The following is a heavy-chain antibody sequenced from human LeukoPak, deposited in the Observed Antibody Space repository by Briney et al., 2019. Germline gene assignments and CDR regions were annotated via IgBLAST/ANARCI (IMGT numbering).Heavy chain of an antibody. V-gene: IGHV1-18*01. Sequence: SCTPAGYTFTNYGNCWVRQAPEQRLEWMGWISAYNGNTSYAQKVQGRVTMTTDTSTSTAYMELRSLRSDDTAVYYCARGNSGSLDYWGQGTLVTVSS. CDR2: ISAYNGNT. J-gene: IGHJ4*02. D-gene: IGHD1-26*01. CDR1: GYTFTNYG. CDR3: ARGNSGSLDY.